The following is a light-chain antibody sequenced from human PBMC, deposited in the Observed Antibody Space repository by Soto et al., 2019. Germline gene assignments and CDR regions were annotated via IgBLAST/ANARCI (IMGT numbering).Light chain of an antibody. CDR1: QSISSR. V-gene: IGKV1-12*01. Sequence: DIQMTQSPSSVSASVGARVTIACRASQSISSRLAWYQQKPGKAPKLLIYTASSFQSGVPSRFSGGGSGTDFSLTINSLQPDDFAIYYCQQADSFPLTFGGGTKVEI. J-gene: IGKJ4*01. CDR3: QQADSFPLT. CDR2: TAS.